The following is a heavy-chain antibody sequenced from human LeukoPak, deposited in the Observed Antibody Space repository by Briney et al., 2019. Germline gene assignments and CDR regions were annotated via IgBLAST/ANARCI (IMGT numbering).Heavy chain of an antibody. CDR3: ARDYEVGYSSSSLDY. D-gene: IGHD6-6*01. CDR1: GFTFSDYY. CDR2: ISSSGSTI. V-gene: IGHV3-11*04. Sequence: GGSLRLSXAASGFTFSDYYMSWIRQAPGKGLEWPSYISSSGSTIYYADSVKGRFTISRDNAKNSLYLQMNSLRAEDTAVYYCARDYEVGYSSSSLDYWGQGTLVTVSS. J-gene: IGHJ4*02.